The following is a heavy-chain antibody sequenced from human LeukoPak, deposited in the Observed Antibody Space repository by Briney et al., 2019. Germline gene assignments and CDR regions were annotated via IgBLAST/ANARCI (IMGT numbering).Heavy chain of an antibody. CDR2: IYTSGST. CDR3: ARYSGYDSFDY. CDR1: RGSISSYY. J-gene: IGHJ4*02. Sequence: SETLSLTCTVSRGSISSYYWTWMRQPAGKGLEWIGRIYTSGSTDYNPSLKSRVTMSVDTSKNQFSLKLTSVTAADTVVYYCARYSGYDSFDYWGQGTLVTVSS. V-gene: IGHV4-4*07. D-gene: IGHD5-12*01.